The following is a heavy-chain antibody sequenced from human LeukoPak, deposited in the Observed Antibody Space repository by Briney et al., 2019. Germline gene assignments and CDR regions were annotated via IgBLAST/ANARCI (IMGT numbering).Heavy chain of an antibody. Sequence: GGSLRLSCAASGFTFNNYEMNCVRQAPGKGLEWVSTISRSGSATYYADSVKGRFTISRDNAKNSLSLQMNSLRAEDTAVYYCARSPSPEYGGNDYWGQGILVTVSS. CDR2: ISRSGSAT. V-gene: IGHV3-48*03. J-gene: IGHJ4*02. CDR3: ARSPSPEYGGNDY. D-gene: IGHD4-23*01. CDR1: GFTFNNYE.